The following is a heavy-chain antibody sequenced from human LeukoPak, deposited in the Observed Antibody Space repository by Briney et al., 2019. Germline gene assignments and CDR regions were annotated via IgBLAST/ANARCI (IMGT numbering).Heavy chain of an antibody. CDR3: ARVSGLNNFDY. Sequence: PSETLSLTCTVSGGSISSYYWSWIRQPPGKGLEWIGYIYYSGSTNYNPPLKSRVTISLDTSKNQFALKLTSVTAADTAVYYCARVSGLNNFDYWGPGTLVTVSS. CDR1: GGSISSYY. V-gene: IGHV4-59*12. J-gene: IGHJ4*02. CDR2: IYYSGST. D-gene: IGHD1/OR15-1a*01.